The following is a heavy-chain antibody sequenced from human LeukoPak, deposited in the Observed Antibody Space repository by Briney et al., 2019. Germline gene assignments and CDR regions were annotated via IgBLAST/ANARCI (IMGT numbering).Heavy chain of an antibody. CDR3: ATFYSSSSVWSDY. CDR2: IYPGDSDT. Sequence: GESLKISCKGSGYSFTSYWTGWVRQMPGKGLEWMGIIYPGDSDTRYSPSFQGQVTISADKSISTAYLQWSSLKASDTAMYYCATFYSSSSVWSDYWGQGTLVTVSS. D-gene: IGHD6-6*01. CDR1: GYSFTSYW. J-gene: IGHJ4*02. V-gene: IGHV5-51*01.